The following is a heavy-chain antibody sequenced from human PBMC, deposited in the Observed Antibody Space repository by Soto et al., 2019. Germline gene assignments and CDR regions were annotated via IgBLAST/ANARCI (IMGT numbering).Heavy chain of an antibody. J-gene: IGHJ4*02. Sequence: QVQLVESGGGVVQPGRSLRLSCAASGFTFSSYAMHWVRQAPGKGLEWVAVISYDGSNKYYADSVKGRFTISRDNSKNTLYLQMNSLRAEDTAVYYCAHVSSGYSDLDYWGQGTLVTVSS. D-gene: IGHD3-22*01. CDR1: GFTFSSYA. CDR2: ISYDGSNK. V-gene: IGHV3-30-3*01. CDR3: AHVSSGYSDLDY.